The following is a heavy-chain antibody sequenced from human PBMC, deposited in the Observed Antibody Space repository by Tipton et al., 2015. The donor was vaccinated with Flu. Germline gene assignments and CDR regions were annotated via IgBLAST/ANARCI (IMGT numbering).Heavy chain of an antibody. CDR3: AREMGEFES. D-gene: IGHD2-8*01. J-gene: IGHJ4*02. CDR1: GYAFNGYY. Sequence: QLVQSGAEVKKPGASVKVSCSASGYAFNGYYMHWVRQAPGQGLEWMGWINLDSGDTVYEQKIEGRVTMTRDTSISTAYMELSRLRFDDTAVYYCAREMGEFESWGQGTLVTVSS. CDR2: INLDSGDT. V-gene: IGHV1-2*02.